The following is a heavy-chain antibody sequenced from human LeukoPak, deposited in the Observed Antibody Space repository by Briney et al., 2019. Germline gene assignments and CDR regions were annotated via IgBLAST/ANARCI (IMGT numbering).Heavy chain of an antibody. CDR1: GFTFSSYA. Sequence: PGGSLRLSCAASGFTFSSYAMSWVRQAPGKGLEWVSAIRGSGGSTYYADSVKGRFTISRDNSKNTLYLQMNSLRAEDTAVYYCAKDPSIAVAGLFDYWGQGTLVTVSS. CDR3: AKDPSIAVAGLFDY. D-gene: IGHD6-19*01. V-gene: IGHV3-23*01. J-gene: IGHJ4*02. CDR2: IRGSGGST.